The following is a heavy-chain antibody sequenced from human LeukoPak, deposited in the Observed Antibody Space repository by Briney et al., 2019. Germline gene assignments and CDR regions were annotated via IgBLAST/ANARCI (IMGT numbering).Heavy chain of an antibody. Sequence: GGSLRLSCAASGFTFSSYSMNWVRQAPGKGLEWVSSISSTSSYIYYADSVKGRFTISRDNAKNSLFLQMNSLRAEDTAVYYCARELMGLTMIVVVNPIDYWGQGTLVTVSS. J-gene: IGHJ4*02. D-gene: IGHD3-22*01. CDR1: GFTFSSYS. V-gene: IGHV3-21*01. CDR2: ISSTSSYI. CDR3: ARELMGLTMIVVVNPIDY.